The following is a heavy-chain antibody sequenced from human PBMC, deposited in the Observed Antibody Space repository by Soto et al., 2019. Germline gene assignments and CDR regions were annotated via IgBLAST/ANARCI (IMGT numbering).Heavy chain of an antibody. J-gene: IGHJ4*02. CDR2: IKQDGSER. Sequence: GGSLRLSCAVSGFTLTGYWMSWVRQAPGKGLEWVANIKQDGSERYYVGSVKGRFSISRDNAKNSLYLQMNSLRAEDTAVYFCAREKTYDSSDYYYYFDYWGQGTLVTVSS. CDR1: GFTLTGYW. D-gene: IGHD3-22*01. V-gene: IGHV3-7*03. CDR3: AREKTYDSSDYYYYFDY.